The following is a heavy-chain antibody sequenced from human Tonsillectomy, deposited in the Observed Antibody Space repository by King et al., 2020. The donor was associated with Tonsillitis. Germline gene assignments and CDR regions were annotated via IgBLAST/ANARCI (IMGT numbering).Heavy chain of an antibody. CDR3: AREGEGYCSGGSCYSPHYFDY. Sequence: QLQESGPGLVKPSETLSLTCTVSGGSISSYYWSWIRQPAGKGLEWIGRIYTSGSTNYNPSLKSRVTISVDTSKNQFSLKLSSVTAADTAVYYCAREGEGYCSGGSCYSPHYFDYWGQGTLVTVSS. CDR2: IYTSGST. J-gene: IGHJ4*02. V-gene: IGHV4-4*07. CDR1: GGSISSYY. D-gene: IGHD2-15*01.